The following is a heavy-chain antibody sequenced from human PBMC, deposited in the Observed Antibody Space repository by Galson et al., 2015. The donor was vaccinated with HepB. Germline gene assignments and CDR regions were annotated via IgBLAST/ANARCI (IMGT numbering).Heavy chain of an antibody. Sequence: SLRLSCAASGFTFNSHAMTWARQAPGKGLEWVSRISGDGGSTFYADSVKGRFSISRDNTKNTLSLQMNSLRAEDTALYYCAKGYGLFDSWGQGTLVTVSS. V-gene: IGHV3-23*01. CDR2: ISGDGGST. CDR3: AKGYGLFDS. J-gene: IGHJ5*01. CDR1: GFTFNSHA. D-gene: IGHD5-18*01.